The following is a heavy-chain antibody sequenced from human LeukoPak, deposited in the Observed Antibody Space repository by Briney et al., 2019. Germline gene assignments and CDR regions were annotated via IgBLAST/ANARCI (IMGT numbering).Heavy chain of an antibody. CDR2: INPNSGGT. D-gene: IGHD3-16*01. CDR3: ARITVEDY. CDR1: GYTFTSYG. J-gene: IGHJ4*02. V-gene: IGHV1-2*02. Sequence: ASVKVSCKASGYTFTSYGISWVRQAPGQGLEWMGWINPNSGGTNYAQKFQGRVTMTRDTSISTAYMELSRLRSDDTAVYYCARITVEDYWGQGTLVTVSS.